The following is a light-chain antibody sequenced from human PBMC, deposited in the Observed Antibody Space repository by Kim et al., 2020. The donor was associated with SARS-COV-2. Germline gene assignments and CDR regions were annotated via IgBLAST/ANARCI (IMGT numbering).Light chain of an antibody. J-gene: IGKJ2*01. Sequence: STTVGGRATITCRASHSISSNLNWYQQKPGKAPNLLCYAVSKLQSGIPSRCTGSGSGTDFTLTISSLHPEDFASYYCQQTYDPPYTFGQGTKLEI. CDR1: HSISSN. CDR3: QQTYDPPYT. V-gene: IGKV1-39*01. CDR2: AVS.